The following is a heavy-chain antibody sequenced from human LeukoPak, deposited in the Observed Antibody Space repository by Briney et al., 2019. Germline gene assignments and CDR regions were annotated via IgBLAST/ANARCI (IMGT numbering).Heavy chain of an antibody. D-gene: IGHD3-9*01. Sequence: GASVKVSCKASGYTFTSYGISWVRQAPGQGLEWMGWISAYNGNTNYAQKLQGRVTMATDTSTSTAYMELRSLRSDDTAVYYCARDKRYFDWLDYNWFDPWGQGTLVTVSS. CDR3: ARDKRYFDWLDYNWFDP. J-gene: IGHJ5*02. V-gene: IGHV1-18*01. CDR2: ISAYNGNT. CDR1: GYTFTSYG.